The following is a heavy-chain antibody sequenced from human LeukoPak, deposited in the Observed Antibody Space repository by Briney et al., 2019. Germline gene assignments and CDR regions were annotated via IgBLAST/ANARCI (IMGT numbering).Heavy chain of an antibody. V-gene: IGHV3-30*03. CDR1: GFTFSTFG. D-gene: IGHD3-10*01. J-gene: IGHJ4*02. CDR2: ISYDRSYQ. CDR3: VRGTLKRMHLVREPTGVDY. Sequence: GGSLRLSCAASGFTFSTFGMAWVRQAPGKGLEWVAVISYDRSYQYYADSVKGRFTISRDNSKNTLYLQMNSLRPEDTAVYYCVRGTLKRMHLVREPTGVDYWGQGILVTVSS.